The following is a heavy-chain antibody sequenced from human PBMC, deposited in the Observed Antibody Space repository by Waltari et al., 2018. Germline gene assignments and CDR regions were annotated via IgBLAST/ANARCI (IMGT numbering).Heavy chain of an antibody. CDR2: IKQDGSEA. Sequence: EVQLVESGGGLAQPGGSLRLSCVASGFIYTNYWMSWVRHTPGKGLEWVANIKQDGSEASDLDSVKGRFTISRDNAKNSLHLQMNNLRVEDTALYYCARGRWLQIDWGQGTLVTVSS. CDR3: ARGRWLQID. D-gene: IGHD5-12*01. J-gene: IGHJ4*02. CDR1: GFIYTNYW. V-gene: IGHV3-7*01.